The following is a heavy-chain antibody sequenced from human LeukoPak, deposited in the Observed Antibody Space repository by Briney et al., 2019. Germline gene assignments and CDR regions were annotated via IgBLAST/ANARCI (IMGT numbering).Heavy chain of an antibody. Sequence: GGSLRLSCAASGFTFSSYWMHWVRQAPGKGLVWVSRINSDGSTTSYADSVKGRFTISRDNAKNTLYLQMNSLRAEDTAVYYCAKGSSSGTVDYWGQGTLVTVSS. CDR1: GFTFSSYW. V-gene: IGHV3-74*01. CDR2: INSDGSTT. J-gene: IGHJ4*02. CDR3: AKGSSSGTVDY. D-gene: IGHD3-22*01.